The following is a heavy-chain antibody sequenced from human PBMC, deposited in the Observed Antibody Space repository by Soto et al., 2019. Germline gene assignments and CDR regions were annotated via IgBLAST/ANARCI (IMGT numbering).Heavy chain of an antibody. Sequence: GGSLILSCTASGFTFGDYAMSWFRQAPGKGLEWVGFIRSKAYGGTTEYAASVKGRFTISRDDSKSIAYLQMNSLKTEDTAVYYCTRESIVGATEGPLYSYYGMDVWGQGTTVTVSS. CDR2: IRSKAYGGTT. CDR1: GFTFGDYA. V-gene: IGHV3-49*03. CDR3: TRESIVGATEGPLYSYYGMDV. J-gene: IGHJ6*02. D-gene: IGHD1-26*01.